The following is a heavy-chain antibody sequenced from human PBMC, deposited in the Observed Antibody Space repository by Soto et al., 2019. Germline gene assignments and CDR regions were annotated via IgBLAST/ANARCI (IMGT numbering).Heavy chain of an antibody. V-gene: IGHV6-1*01. CDR3: ARDNPYYDFWSGYSPRNWFDP. J-gene: IGHJ5*02. D-gene: IGHD3-3*01. CDR2: TYYRSKWYN. CDR1: GDSVASNSAA. Sequence: SHTLSLTCAISGDSVASNSAAWNLIRQSPSRGLEWLGRTYYRSKWYNDYAVSVKSRITINPDTSKNQFSLQLNSVTPEDTAVYYCARDNPYYDFWSGYSPRNWFDPWGQGTLVTVSS.